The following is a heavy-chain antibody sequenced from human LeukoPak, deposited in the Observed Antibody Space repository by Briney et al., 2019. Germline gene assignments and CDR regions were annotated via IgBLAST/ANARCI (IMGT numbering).Heavy chain of an antibody. CDR2: INHSGST. Sequence: SETLSLTCAVYGGSFSGYCWSWIRQPPGKGLEWIREINHSGSTNYNPSLKSRVTISVDTSKNQFSLKLSSVTAADTAVYYCARNVASGQWLVPYYFDYWGQGTLVTVSS. J-gene: IGHJ4*02. V-gene: IGHV4-34*01. CDR3: ARNVASGQWLVPYYFDY. D-gene: IGHD6-19*01. CDR1: GGSFSGYC.